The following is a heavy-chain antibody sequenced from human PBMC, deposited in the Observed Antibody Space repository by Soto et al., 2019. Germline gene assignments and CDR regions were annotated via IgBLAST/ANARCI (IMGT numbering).Heavy chain of an antibody. CDR1: GFTFSDHY. Sequence: EVQLVESGGGLVQPGGCLRLSCAVSGFTFSDHYMDWVRQAPRKGLEWVGRIRNKANSYTTEYAASVKGRFTISRDDSKKSVYLQMNSLKTEDTAVYYCARALMTTAVYYFDYWGQGALVTVSS. CDR3: ARALMTTAVYYFDY. CDR2: IRNKANSYTT. J-gene: IGHJ4*02. V-gene: IGHV3-72*01. D-gene: IGHD4-17*01.